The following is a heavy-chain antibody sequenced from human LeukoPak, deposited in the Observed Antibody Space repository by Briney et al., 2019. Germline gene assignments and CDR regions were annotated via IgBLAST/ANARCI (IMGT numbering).Heavy chain of an antibody. CDR3: ARDEGWIQLFF. J-gene: IGHJ4*02. V-gene: IGHV3-21*04. CDR2: LTANSRSA. CDR1: GFTFSSYR. Sequence: AGGSLRLSCAASGFTFSSYRMNWVRQAPGKGLEWVSGLTANSRSAYYADSVKGRFTISRDNSENMVYLQMNSLRAEDTAMYYCARDEGWIQLFFRGQGTLVTVSS. D-gene: IGHD5-18*01.